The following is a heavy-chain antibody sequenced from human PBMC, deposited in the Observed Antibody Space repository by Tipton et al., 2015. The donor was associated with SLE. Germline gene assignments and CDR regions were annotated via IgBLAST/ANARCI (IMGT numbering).Heavy chain of an antibody. CDR2: IYYSGST. Sequence: TLSLTCTVSGASISSYSWSWIRQPPGKGLEWIGYIYYSGSTNYNPSLKSRVTISVDTSKKQFSLSLSSVTAADSAIYYCARATRTIAATATSPHYFDYWGQGALVTVSS. V-gene: IGHV4-59*08. CDR1: GASISSYS. CDR3: ARATRTIAATATSPHYFDY. D-gene: IGHD6-25*01. J-gene: IGHJ4*02.